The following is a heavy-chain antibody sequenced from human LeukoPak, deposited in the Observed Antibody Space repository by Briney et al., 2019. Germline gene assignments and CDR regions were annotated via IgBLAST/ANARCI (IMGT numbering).Heavy chain of an antibody. J-gene: IGHJ4*02. V-gene: IGHV3-7*03. Sequence: GGSLRLSCAASGFTFSDHWMTWVRQAPGKRLEWVANIKEDGSGKYYADSVKGRFTISRDNSKNTLYLQMNSLRAEDTAVYYCAKRSVSGTFFFDYWGPGTLVTVSS. CDR3: AKRSVSGTFFFDY. CDR2: IKEDGSGK. CDR1: GFTFSDHW. D-gene: IGHD1-26*01.